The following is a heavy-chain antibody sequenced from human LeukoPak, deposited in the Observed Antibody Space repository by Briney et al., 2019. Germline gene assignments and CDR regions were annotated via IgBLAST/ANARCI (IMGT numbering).Heavy chain of an antibody. CDR3: AHRGYSYGYYSPFDY. V-gene: IGHV2-5*01. CDR1: GFSLSTSGVG. D-gene: IGHD5-18*01. CDR2: IYWNDDK. J-gene: IGHJ4*02. Sequence: SGPTLVKPTQTLTLTCTFSGFSLSTSGVGVGWIRQPPGKALEWLALIYWNDDKRYSPSLKSRLTITKDTSKNQAVLTMTNMDPVDTATYYCAHRGYSYGYYSPFDYWGQGTLVTVSS.